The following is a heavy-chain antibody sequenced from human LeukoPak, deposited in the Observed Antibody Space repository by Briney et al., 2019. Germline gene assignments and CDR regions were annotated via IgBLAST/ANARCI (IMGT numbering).Heavy chain of an antibody. D-gene: IGHD6-13*01. CDR2: ISYDGSNK. J-gene: IGHJ4*02. CDR1: GFTFSSYG. CDR3: AKDSWGEQQLNPHFDY. Sequence: GRSLRLSCAASGFTFSSYGMHWVRQAPGKGLEWVAVISYDGSNKYYADSVKGRFTISRDNSKNTLYLQMNSLGAEDTAVYYCAKDSWGEQQLNPHFDYWGQGTLVTVSS. V-gene: IGHV3-30*18.